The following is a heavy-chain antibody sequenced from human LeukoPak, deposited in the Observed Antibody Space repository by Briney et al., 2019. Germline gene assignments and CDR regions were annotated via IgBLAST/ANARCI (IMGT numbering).Heavy chain of an antibody. CDR3: ARVGWFGEFRLDY. J-gene: IGHJ4*02. CDR1: GGTFSSYA. Sequence: GASVKVSCKASGGTFSSYAISWVRQAPGQGLEWMGRIIPILGIANYAQKFQGRVTITADKSTSTAYMELSSLRSEDTAVYYCARVGWFGEFRLDYWGQRTLVTVSS. V-gene: IGHV1-69*04. D-gene: IGHD3-10*01. CDR2: IIPILGIA.